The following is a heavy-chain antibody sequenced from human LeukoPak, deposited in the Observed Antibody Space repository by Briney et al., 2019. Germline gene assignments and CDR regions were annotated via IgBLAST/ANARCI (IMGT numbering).Heavy chain of an antibody. CDR3: ARHGPIGSTWYKEMFDY. CDR1: GGSISSSSYY. D-gene: IGHD6-13*01. CDR2: IYYSGTT. Sequence: SETLSLTCTVSGGSISSSSYYWGWIRQPPGKGLEWIGSIYYSGTTYYNPSPKSRVTISVDTSKNQFSLKLSSVTAADTAVYYCARHGPIGSTWYKEMFDYWGQGTLVTVSS. J-gene: IGHJ4*02. V-gene: IGHV4-39*01.